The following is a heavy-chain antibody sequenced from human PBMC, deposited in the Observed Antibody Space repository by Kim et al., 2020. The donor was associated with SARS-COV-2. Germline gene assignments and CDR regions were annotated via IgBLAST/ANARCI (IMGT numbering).Heavy chain of an antibody. CDR2: IKSKTDGGTT. J-gene: IGHJ4*02. V-gene: IGHV3-15*01. CDR3: TTEAVTTWLGDY. D-gene: IGHD4-17*01. Sequence: GGSLRLSCAASGFTFSNAWMSWVRQAPGKGLEWVGRIKSKTDGGTTDYAAPVKGRFTISRDVSKNTLYLQMNSLKTEDTAVYYCTTEAVTTWLGDYWGQGTLSPSPQ. CDR1: GFTFSNAW.